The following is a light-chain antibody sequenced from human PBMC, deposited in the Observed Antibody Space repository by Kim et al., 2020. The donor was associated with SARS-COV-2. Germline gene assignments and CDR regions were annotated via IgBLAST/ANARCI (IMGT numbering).Light chain of an antibody. V-gene: IGLV3-1*01. Sequence: SYELTQPPSVPVSPGQTASITCSGDKLGDKYACXYQQKPGQSPVLVIYQDSKRPSGIPERFSGSNSGNTATLTISGTQAMDEADYYCQAWDSSTWVFGGG. J-gene: IGLJ3*02. CDR1: KLGDKY. CDR3: QAWDSSTWV. CDR2: QDS.